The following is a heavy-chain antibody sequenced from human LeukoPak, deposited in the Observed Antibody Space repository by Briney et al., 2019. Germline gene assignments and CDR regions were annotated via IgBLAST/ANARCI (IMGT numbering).Heavy chain of an antibody. CDR3: ARDYGGKFDY. Sequence: SETLSLTCSVSGGSISSFYWSWVRQPPGKGLEWIGYTYYNGNTKYNPSLKSRVTISVDTSKNQFSLRVSSVTAADTAVYYCARDYGGKFDYWGQGTLVTVSS. CDR1: GGSISSFY. V-gene: IGHV4-59*01. D-gene: IGHD4-23*01. CDR2: TYYNGNT. J-gene: IGHJ4*02.